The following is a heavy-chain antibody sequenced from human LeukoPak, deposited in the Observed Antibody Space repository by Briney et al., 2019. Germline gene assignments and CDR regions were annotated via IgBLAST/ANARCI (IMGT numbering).Heavy chain of an antibody. CDR2: INHSGST. Sequence: SETLSLTCAVYGGSFSGYYWSWIRQPPGKGLEWIGEINHSGSTNYNPSLKSRVTISVDTSKNQFSLKLNSVTAADTAVYYCAKLEYESPPVDYWGQGTLVTVSS. J-gene: IGHJ4*02. CDR1: GGSFSGYY. CDR3: AKLEYESPPVDY. V-gene: IGHV4-34*01. D-gene: IGHD2/OR15-2a*01.